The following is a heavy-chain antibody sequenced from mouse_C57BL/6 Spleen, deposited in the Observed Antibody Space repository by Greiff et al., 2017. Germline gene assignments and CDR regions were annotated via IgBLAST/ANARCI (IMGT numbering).Heavy chain of an antibody. CDR3: AHGGFDY. CDR2: IDPSDSYT. CDR1: GYTFTSYW. J-gene: IGHJ2*01. V-gene: IGHV1-59*01. Sequence: VQLQQSGAELVRPGTSVKLSCKASGYTFTSYWMHWVKQRPGQGLEWIGVIDPSDSYTNYNQKFKGKATLTVDTSSSTAYMQLSSLTSEDSAVYYCAHGGFDYWGQGTTLTVSS.